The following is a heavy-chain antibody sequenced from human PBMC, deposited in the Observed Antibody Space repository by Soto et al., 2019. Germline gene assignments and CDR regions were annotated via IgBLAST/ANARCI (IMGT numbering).Heavy chain of an antibody. D-gene: IGHD5-12*01. CDR1: GGSLSSDY. Sequence: SETLSLTCTVSGGSLSSDYWGWIRQPPGKGLEWIGYIYSTGNTNYNPSLRSRVTMSVDTSKNQFSLKLSSVTAADTAVYYCARGRGYSGYVPFDYWGQGTLVTVSS. V-gene: IGHV4-59*01. CDR3: ARGRGYSGYVPFDY. J-gene: IGHJ4*02. CDR2: IYSTGNT.